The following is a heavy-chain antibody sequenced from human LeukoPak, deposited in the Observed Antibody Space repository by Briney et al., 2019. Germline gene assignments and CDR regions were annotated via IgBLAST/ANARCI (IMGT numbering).Heavy chain of an antibody. CDR2: ISWNGGTS. Sequence: GRSLRLSCAASGFTFDDYAMHWVRQAPGKGLEWVSGISWNGGTSAYADPVRGRFTISRDNAKNSLYLQMNSLRAEDTALYYCAKDNHYYDTSGSLDYWGQGTLVTVSS. V-gene: IGHV3-9*01. CDR3: AKDNHYYDTSGSLDY. J-gene: IGHJ4*02. D-gene: IGHD3-22*01. CDR1: GFTFDDYA.